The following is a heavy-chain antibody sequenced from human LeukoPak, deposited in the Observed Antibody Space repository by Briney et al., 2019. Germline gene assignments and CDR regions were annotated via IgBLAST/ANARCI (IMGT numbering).Heavy chain of an antibody. CDR3: AKGYYYDNSGESYFDY. CDR2: MSGSGART. D-gene: IGHD3-22*01. Sequence: PGGALRLSCAASGVTFRNYGMSGVRQAPGKGLEWVSLMSGSGARTYYADSVKGRFTISRDNSKNTLYLHMNSLRAEDTAVYYCAKGYYYDNSGESYFDYWGQGTLVTVSS. CDR1: GVTFRNYG. J-gene: IGHJ4*02. V-gene: IGHV3-23*01.